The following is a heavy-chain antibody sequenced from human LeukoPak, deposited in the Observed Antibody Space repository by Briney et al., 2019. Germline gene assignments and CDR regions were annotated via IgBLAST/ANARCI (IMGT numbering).Heavy chain of an antibody. V-gene: IGHV6-1*01. Sequence: SQTLSLTCAISGDSVSSNSVAWNWIRQSPSRGLEWLGTTYYSSKWYNDYAASVKGRVTINPDTSKNQFSLQLSSVTPEDTAVYYCARGWLRSSFDLWGQGTLVTVSS. CDR2: TYYSSKWYN. D-gene: IGHD5-12*01. J-gene: IGHJ4*02. CDR1: GDSVSSNSVA. CDR3: ARGWLRSSFDL.